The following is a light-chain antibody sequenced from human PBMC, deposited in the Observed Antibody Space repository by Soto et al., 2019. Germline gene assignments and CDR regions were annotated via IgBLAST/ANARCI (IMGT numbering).Light chain of an antibody. CDR1: QGISNY. J-gene: IGKJ1*01. Sequence: SQSPSSLSASIGDRVTITCRASQGISNYLAWYQQKPGKVPKLLIYAASTLQSGVPSRFSGSGSGTEFTLTISSLQPDDFATYYCQHYNSYSEAFAQGTKVAIK. CDR3: QHYNSYSEA. CDR2: AAS. V-gene: IGKV1-27*01.